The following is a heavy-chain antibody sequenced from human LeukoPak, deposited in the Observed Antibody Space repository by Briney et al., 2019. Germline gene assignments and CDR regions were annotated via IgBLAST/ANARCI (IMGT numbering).Heavy chain of an antibody. CDR1: GGSISSYY. J-gene: IGHJ3*02. CDR2: IYTSGST. CDR3: ARDLGGHLGDAFDI. V-gene: IGHV4-4*07. D-gene: IGHD3-16*01. Sequence: PSETLSLTCTVSGGSISSYYWNWIRQPAGKGLEWIGRIYTSGSTNYNPSLKSRVTMSVDTSKNQSSLKLSSVTAADTAVYYCARDLGGHLGDAFDIWGQGTMVTVSS.